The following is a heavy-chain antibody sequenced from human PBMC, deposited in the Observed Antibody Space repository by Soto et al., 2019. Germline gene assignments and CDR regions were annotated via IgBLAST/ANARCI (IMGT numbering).Heavy chain of an antibody. Sequence: QVQLVESGGGVVQPGRSLRLSCAASGFTFSSYGMHWVRQAPGKGLEWVAVIWSDGSNKYNGDSVKGRFTISRDNSKNTLYLQMNSLRAEDTAVYYCARDSPEDSRGYFALDMWGQGTMVTVSS. V-gene: IGHV3-33*01. CDR2: IWSDGSNK. CDR3: ARDSPEDSRGYFALDM. J-gene: IGHJ3*02. D-gene: IGHD3-22*01. CDR1: GFTFSSYG.